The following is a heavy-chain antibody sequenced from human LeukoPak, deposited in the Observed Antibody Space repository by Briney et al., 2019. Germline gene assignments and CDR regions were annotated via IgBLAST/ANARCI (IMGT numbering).Heavy chain of an antibody. CDR2: ISSSSSTI. Sequence: GDSLRLSCAASGFTFSSYSMNWVRQAPGKGLEWVSYISSSSSTIYYADSVKGRFTISRDNAKNSLYLQMNSLRAEDTAVYYCARGIWYFDYWGQGTLVTVSS. CDR1: GFTFSSYS. CDR3: ARGIWYFDY. J-gene: IGHJ4*02. D-gene: IGHD3-16*01. V-gene: IGHV3-48*04.